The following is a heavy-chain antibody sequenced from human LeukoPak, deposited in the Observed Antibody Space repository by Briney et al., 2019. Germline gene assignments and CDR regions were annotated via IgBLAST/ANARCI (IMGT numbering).Heavy chain of an antibody. CDR3: AKDSSRTWFGGDSK. V-gene: IGHV4-59*04. J-gene: IGHJ4*02. CDR1: GGSISSYY. Sequence: SETLSLTCTVSGGSISSYYWSWIRQPPGKGLEWIGSIYHSGSTYYNPSLKSRVTISVDTSKNQFSLKLSSVTVADTAVYYCAKDSSRTWFGGDSKWGQGTLVTVSS. D-gene: IGHD3-10*01. CDR2: IYHSGST.